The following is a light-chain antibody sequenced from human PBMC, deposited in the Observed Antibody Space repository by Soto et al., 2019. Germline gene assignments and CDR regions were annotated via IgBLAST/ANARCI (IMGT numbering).Light chain of an antibody. CDR1: SSDIGGYNY. J-gene: IGLJ1*01. CDR3: SSYTRSSTHV. CDR2: DVS. Sequence: QSVLTPPASVSWSPGQSITISCTGTSSDIGGYNYVSWYQQHPGKVPKLMIYDVSNRPSGVSDRFSGSKSGNTASLTISGLQAEDEADYYCSSYTRSSTHVFGTGTKVTVL. V-gene: IGLV2-14*01.